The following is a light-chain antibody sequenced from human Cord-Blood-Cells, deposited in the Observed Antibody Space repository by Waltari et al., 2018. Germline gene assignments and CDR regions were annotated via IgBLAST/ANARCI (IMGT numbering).Light chain of an antibody. J-gene: IGLJ2*01. CDR3: SSYTSSSTLV. V-gene: IGLV2-14*01. Sequence: QSALTQPASVSGSPGQSLTISCTGTSSDVGGYNYVSWYQQHPGKAPKLMIYDVSHRPSGVSNRFSGSKSGNTASLTISGLQAEDEADYYCSSYTSSSTLVFGGGTKLTVL. CDR1: SSDVGGYNY. CDR2: DVS.